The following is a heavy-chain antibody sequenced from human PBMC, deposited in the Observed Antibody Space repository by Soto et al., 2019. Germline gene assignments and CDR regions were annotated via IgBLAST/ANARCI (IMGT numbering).Heavy chain of an antibody. Sequence: GESLKISCKGSGYSFTIYCIGWVRQIPGKGLEWMGIIYPGDSDTRYSPSFQGQVTISADKSISTAYLQWSSLKASDTDMYYCARQDSSGWSTLDDAFDIWGQGTMVTVSS. CDR1: GYSFTIYC. V-gene: IGHV5-51*01. CDR3: ARQDSSGWSTLDDAFDI. CDR2: IYPGDSDT. D-gene: IGHD6-19*01. J-gene: IGHJ3*02.